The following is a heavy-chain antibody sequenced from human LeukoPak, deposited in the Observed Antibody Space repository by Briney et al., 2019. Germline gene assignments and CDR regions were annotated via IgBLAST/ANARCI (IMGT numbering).Heavy chain of an antibody. CDR1: GVSVNTRVYY. Sequence: SETLSLTCTVSGVSVNTRVYYWDWIRHSPGKGLEWIGDVFSRGDTYFNPSFRSRATMSIDTSVNQFSLTLTSVTAADTAIYYCARHPARSNWFDPWGQGILVTVSS. CDR3: ARHPARSNWFDP. V-gene: IGHV4-39*01. J-gene: IGHJ5*02. CDR2: VFSRGDT.